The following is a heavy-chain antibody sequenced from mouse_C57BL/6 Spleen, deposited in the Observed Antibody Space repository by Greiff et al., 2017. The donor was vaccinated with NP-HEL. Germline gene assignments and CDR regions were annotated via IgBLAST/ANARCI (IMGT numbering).Heavy chain of an antibody. V-gene: IGHV1-39*01. D-gene: IGHD1-1*01. CDR1: GYSFTDYN. CDR2: INPNYGTT. J-gene: IGHJ4*01. Sequence: EVQLQQSGPELVKPGASVKISCKASGYSFTDYNMNWVKQSNGKSLEWIGVINPNYGTTSYNPKFKGKATLTVDQSSSTAYMQLNSLTSEDSAVYYCARGVYYGSSYGNYYAMDYWGQGTSVTVSS. CDR3: ARGVYYGSSYGNYYAMDY.